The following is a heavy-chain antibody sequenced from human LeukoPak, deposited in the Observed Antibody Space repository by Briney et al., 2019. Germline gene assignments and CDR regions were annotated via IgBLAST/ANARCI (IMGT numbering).Heavy chain of an antibody. Sequence: ASVKVSCKASGYTFTSYGISWVRQAPGQGLEWMGWISAYNGNTNYAQKLQGRVTMTTDTSTSTAYVELRSLRSDDTAVYYCARGQLRPLYYYYGMDVWGQGTTVTVSS. CDR1: GYTFTSYG. V-gene: IGHV1-18*01. CDR3: ARGQLRPLYYYYGMDV. D-gene: IGHD3-3*01. J-gene: IGHJ6*02. CDR2: ISAYNGNT.